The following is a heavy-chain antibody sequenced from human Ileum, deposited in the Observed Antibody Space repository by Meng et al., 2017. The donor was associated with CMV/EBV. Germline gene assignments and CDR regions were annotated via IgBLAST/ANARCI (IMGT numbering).Heavy chain of an antibody. D-gene: IGHD2-15*01. J-gene: IGHJ4*02. Sequence: HLQESGPGPVKPSQTLALTCTVSGGSITSGNYYWSWVRQPPGRGLEWIGYIYYSGSPYYKPSLKSRVTISLDTSKNQFSLNLRSVTATDSAVYYCVRQVVAASFDYWGQGALVTVSS. CDR2: IYYSGSP. CDR3: VRQVVAASFDY. CDR1: GGSITSGNYY. V-gene: IGHV4-30-4*08.